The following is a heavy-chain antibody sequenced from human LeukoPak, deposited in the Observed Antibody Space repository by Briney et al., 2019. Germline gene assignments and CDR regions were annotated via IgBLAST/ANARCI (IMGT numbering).Heavy chain of an antibody. CDR2: ISGSGGST. D-gene: IGHD2-2*01. CDR1: GFTFSSFA. CDR3: AKDRSCSGSSCNVGS. J-gene: IGHJ3*01. V-gene: IGHV3-23*01. Sequence: PGGSLRLSCAASGFTFSSFAMSWVRQAPGKGLEWVSAISGSGGSTFYADSVKGRSTISRDNSKNTLFLQMNGLRAEDTAVYYCAKDRSCSGSSCNVGSWGQGTMVTVSS.